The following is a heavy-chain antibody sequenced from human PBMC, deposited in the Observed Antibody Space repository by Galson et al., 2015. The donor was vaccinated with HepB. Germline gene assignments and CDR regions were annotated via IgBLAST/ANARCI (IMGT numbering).Heavy chain of an antibody. CDR1: GFTFSSYG. D-gene: IGHD3-3*01. V-gene: IGHV3-30*18. CDR2: ISYDGSNK. Sequence: SLRLSCAASGFTFSSYGMHWVRQAPGKGLEWVAVISYDGSNKYYADSVKGRFTISRDNSKNTLYLQMNSLRAEGTAVYYCAKVSRPRITIFGVFDYWGQGTLVTVSS. J-gene: IGHJ4*02. CDR3: AKVSRPRITIFGVFDY.